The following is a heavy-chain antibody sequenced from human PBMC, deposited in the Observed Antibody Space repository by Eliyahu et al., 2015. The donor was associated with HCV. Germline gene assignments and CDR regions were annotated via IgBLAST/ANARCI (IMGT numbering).Heavy chain of an antibody. J-gene: IGHJ6*02. D-gene: IGHD3-10*01. V-gene: IGHV3-23*01. CDR3: AKSPRVEYGMDV. CDR2: ISGSGGST. Sequence: EVQLLESGGGXVQPGGSLRLXCXASGFXFSSYAMXWVRQALGKGLEWVSAISGSGGSTYYADSVKGRFTISRDNSKNTLYLQMNSLRAEDTAVYYCAKSPRVEYGMDVWGQGTTVTVSS. CDR1: GFXFSSYA.